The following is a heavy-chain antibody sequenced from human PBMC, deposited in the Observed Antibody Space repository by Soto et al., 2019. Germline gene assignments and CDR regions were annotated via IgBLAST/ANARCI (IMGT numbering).Heavy chain of an antibody. D-gene: IGHD6-19*01. J-gene: IGHJ4*02. CDR2: ISYDGSNK. CDR1: GFTFSSYG. Sequence: ESGGGVVQPGRSLRLSCAASGFTFSSYGMHWVRQAPGKGLEWVAVISYDGSNKYYADSVKGRFTISRDNSKNTLYLQMNSLRAEDTAVYYCAKDRPKWLVDYWGQGTLVTVSS. V-gene: IGHV3-30*18. CDR3: AKDRPKWLVDY.